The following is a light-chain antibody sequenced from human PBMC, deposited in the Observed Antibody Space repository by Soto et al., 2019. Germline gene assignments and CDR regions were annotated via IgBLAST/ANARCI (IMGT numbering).Light chain of an antibody. V-gene: IGKV1-5*03. J-gene: IGKJ1*01. CDR2: QAS. CDR1: QGISNR. Sequence: DVQMTQSPSTLSASVGDRVTITCRASQGISNRLAWYQQKPGKAPKLLIYQASSLKSGVPSRFGGSGSGTEFTLTITSLQPDDFATYYFQQYNSHWTFGQGTKV. CDR3: QQYNSHWT.